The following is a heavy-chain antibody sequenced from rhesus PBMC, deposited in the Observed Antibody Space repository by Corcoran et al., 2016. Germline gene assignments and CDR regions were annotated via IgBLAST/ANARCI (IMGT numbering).Heavy chain of an antibody. CDR1: GFTFSSYG. Sequence: VESGGGLVQPGGSLRLSCAASGFTFSSYGISWVRQAPGKGLEWVPYIRSSVGSTYYADSVKGRFTISRDNSKNTLSLQMNSLRAEDTAVYYCAKNGFYYDNWGQGVLVTVSS. D-gene: IGHD3-28*01. J-gene: IGHJ4*01. V-gene: IGHV3S5*01. CDR2: IRSSVGST. CDR3: AKNGFYYDN.